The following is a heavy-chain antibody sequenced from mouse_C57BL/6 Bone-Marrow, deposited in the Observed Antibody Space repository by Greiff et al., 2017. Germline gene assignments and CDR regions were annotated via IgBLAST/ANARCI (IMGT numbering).Heavy chain of an antibody. D-gene: IGHD3-2*02. V-gene: IGHV5-6*02. J-gene: IGHJ3*01. CDR3: ARRAAQATSWFAY. Sequence: EVKVVESGGDLVKPGGSLKLSCAASGFTFSSYGMSWVRQTPDKRLEWVATISSGGSYTYYPDSVKGRFTISRDNAKNTLYLQMSSLKSEDTAMYYCARRAAQATSWFAYWGQGTLVTVSA. CDR1: GFTFSSYG. CDR2: ISSGGSYT.